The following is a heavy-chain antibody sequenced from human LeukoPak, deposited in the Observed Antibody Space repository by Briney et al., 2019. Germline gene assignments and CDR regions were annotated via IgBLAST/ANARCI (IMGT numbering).Heavy chain of an antibody. V-gene: IGHV4-30-2*01. D-gene: IGHD5-12*01. CDR1: GGSISSYS. Sequence: SETLSLTCTVSGGSISSYSWSWIRQPPGKGLEWIGYIYHSGSTYYNPSLKSRVTISVDRSKNQFSLKLSSVTAADTAVYYCARARATMVPYFDYWGQGTLVTVSS. CDR2: IYHSGST. CDR3: ARARATMVPYFDY. J-gene: IGHJ4*02.